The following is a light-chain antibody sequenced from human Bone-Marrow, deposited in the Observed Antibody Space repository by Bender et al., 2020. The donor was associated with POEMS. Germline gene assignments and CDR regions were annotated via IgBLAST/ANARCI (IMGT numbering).Light chain of an antibody. V-gene: IGLV2-23*01. CDR1: TSDIGSSNY. CDR2: EGN. CDR3: CSVTRGGAYV. Sequence: QSALTQPASVSGSPGQSITISCTGTTSDIGSSNYVFWYQQYAGKAPRLMIYEGNERPSGVSNRFSASKSDDTASLTISGLQADDEADYYCCSVTRGGAYVFGTGTTVTV. J-gene: IGLJ1*01.